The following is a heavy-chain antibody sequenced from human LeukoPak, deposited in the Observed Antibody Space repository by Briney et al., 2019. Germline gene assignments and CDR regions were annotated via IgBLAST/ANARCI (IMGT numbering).Heavy chain of an antibody. Sequence: GGSLRLSCAASGFTFSSYAMSWVRQGPGKGLEWVATIKKDGSEEYYVDSVRGRFIVSRDNAKNSLSLQMNSLRAEDTAVYYCLQYNSGSTWGQGTLVTVSS. CDR3: LQYNSGST. CDR2: IKKDGSEE. D-gene: IGHD3-10*01. J-gene: IGHJ5*02. CDR1: GFTFSSYA. V-gene: IGHV3-7*01.